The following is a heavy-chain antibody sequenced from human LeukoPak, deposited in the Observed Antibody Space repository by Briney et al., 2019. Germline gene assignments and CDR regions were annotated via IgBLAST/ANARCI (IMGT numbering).Heavy chain of an antibody. CDR1: GYTFTGYY. CDR3: ARDGSWGDYYYYYMDV. J-gene: IGHJ6*03. Sequence: ASVKVSCKASGYTFTGYYMHWVRQAPGQGLEWMGRINPNSGGTNYAQKFQGRDTMTRDTSISTAYMELSRLRSDDTAVYYCARDGSWGDYYYYYMDVWGKGTTVTVSS. V-gene: IGHV1-2*06. D-gene: IGHD6-13*01. CDR2: INPNSGGT.